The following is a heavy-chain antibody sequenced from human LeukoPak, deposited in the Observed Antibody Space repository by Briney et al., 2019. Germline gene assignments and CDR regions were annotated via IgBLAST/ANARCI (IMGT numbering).Heavy chain of an antibody. Sequence: SETLSLTCTVSGGSISSSSYYWGWIRQPPGKGLEWIGSIYYSGSTYYNPSLKSRVTISVDTSKNQFSLKLSSVTAADTAVYYCARRIAAAGTDPYYYYYYMDVWGKGTTVTVSS. CDR3: ARRIAAAGTDPYYYYYYMDV. D-gene: IGHD6-13*01. CDR1: GGSISSSSYY. J-gene: IGHJ6*03. V-gene: IGHV4-39*07. CDR2: IYYSGST.